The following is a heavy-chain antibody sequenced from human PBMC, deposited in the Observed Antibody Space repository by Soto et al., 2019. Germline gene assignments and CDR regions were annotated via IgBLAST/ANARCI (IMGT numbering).Heavy chain of an antibody. J-gene: IGHJ4*02. Sequence: GGSLRLSCAASGFTFSSYAMSWVRQAPGKGLEWVSAISGSGGSTYYADSVKGRFTIPRDNSKNTLYLQMNSLRAEDTAVYYWAKDTRYDILTGYLFDYWGQGTLVTVSS. CDR2: ISGSGGST. CDR1: GFTFSSYA. V-gene: IGHV3-23*01. D-gene: IGHD3-9*01. CDR3: AKDTRYDILTGYLFDY.